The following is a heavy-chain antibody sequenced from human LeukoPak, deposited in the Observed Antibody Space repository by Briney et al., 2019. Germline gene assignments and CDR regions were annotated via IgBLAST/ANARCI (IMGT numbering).Heavy chain of an antibody. Sequence: GGSLRLPCAASGFTFSSYWMHWVRQAPGKGLVWVSRINSDGSSTNYADSVKGRFTISGDNAKNTLYPQMNSLRAEDTAVYYCASSIAAVFDYWGQGTLVTVSS. CDR3: ASSIAAVFDY. D-gene: IGHD6-13*01. J-gene: IGHJ4*02. CDR1: GFTFSSYW. V-gene: IGHV3-74*01. CDR2: INSDGSST.